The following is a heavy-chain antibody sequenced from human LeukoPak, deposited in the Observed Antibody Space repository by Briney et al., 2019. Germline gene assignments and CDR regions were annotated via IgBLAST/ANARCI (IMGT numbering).Heavy chain of an antibody. Sequence: SETLSLTCTDSGGSISSYYWSWIRQPPGKGLEWIGYIYYSGSTNYNPSLKSRVTISVDTSKNQFSLKLSSVTAADTAVYYCARAFLYSSSWYRYYYYMDVWGKGTTVTVSS. D-gene: IGHD6-13*01. CDR3: ARAFLYSSSWYRYYYYMDV. CDR2: IYYSGST. CDR1: GGSISSYY. J-gene: IGHJ6*03. V-gene: IGHV4-59*01.